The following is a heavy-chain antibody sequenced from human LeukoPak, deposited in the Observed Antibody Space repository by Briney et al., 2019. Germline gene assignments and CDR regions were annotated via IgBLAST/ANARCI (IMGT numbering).Heavy chain of an antibody. D-gene: IGHD4-23*01. CDR1: GYTFTSYG. CDR2: ISTYNGNT. CDR3: ARDRFYGGNFDVFDI. J-gene: IGHJ3*02. Sequence: GSVKVSCKAAGYTFTSYGISWVRQAPGQGLEWMGWISTYNGNTHYAQKLQGRVTMTTDTSTSTVYMELRSLRSDDTAVYYCARDRFYGGNFDVFDIWGQGTMVTVSS. V-gene: IGHV1-18*01.